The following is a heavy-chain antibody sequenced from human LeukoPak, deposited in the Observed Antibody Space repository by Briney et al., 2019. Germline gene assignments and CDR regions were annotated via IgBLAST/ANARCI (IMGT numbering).Heavy chain of an antibody. Sequence: ASVTVSCTASGYTFTSYYMHWVRQAPGQGLEWMGLINPSGGSTSYAQKFQGRATMTRDTSTSTVYMELSSLRSEDTAVYYCARFSGSGSYHYYGMDVWGKGTTVTVSS. V-gene: IGHV1-46*01. D-gene: IGHD3-10*01. CDR1: GYTFTSYY. CDR2: INPSGGST. CDR3: ARFSGSGSYHYYGMDV. J-gene: IGHJ6*04.